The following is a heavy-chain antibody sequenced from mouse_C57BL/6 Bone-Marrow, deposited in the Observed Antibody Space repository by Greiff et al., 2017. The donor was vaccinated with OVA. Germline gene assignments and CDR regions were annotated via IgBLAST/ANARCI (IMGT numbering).Heavy chain of an antibody. CDR2: IDPEDGET. CDR3: ASETAKRFAY. CDR1: GFNIKDYY. Sequence: EVKLQQSGAELVKPGASVKLSCTASGFNIKDYYMHWVKQRTEQGLEWIGRIDPEDGETKYAPKFQGKATITADTSSNTAYLQLSSLTSEDTAVYYCASETAKRFAYWGQGTLVTVSA. D-gene: IGHD6-1*02. V-gene: IGHV14-2*01. J-gene: IGHJ3*01.